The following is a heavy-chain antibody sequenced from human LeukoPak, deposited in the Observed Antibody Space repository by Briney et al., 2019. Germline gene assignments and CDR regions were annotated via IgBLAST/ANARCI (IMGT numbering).Heavy chain of an antibody. CDR3: ARGLGGYDSYPFDY. J-gene: IGHJ4*02. Sequence: GASVKVSCKASGYTFTGYYMHWVRQAPGQGLEWMGWINPNSGGTNYAQKFQGRVTMTRDTSISTAYMELSRLRSDDTAVYYCARGLGGYDSYPFDYWGQGTLVTVSS. D-gene: IGHD5-12*01. CDR1: GYTFTGYY. V-gene: IGHV1-2*02. CDR2: INPNSGGT.